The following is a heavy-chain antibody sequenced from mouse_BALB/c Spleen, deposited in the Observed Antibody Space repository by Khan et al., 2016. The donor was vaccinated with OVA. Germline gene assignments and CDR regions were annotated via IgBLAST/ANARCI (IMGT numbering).Heavy chain of an antibody. J-gene: IGHJ2*01. CDR3: ERFRGGY. Sequence: PLVPSGPALMKPGATVKISCKASGYTFNDYVMNWVKQSPGEGLKWMGWMNTYTGEPTYADDFKGRFAFSLATSASSAYLQMSSQKNEDTATYFGERFRGGYWGEGTTLRVS. CDR1: GYTFNDYV. CDR2: MNTYTGEP. V-gene: IGHV9-3-1*01.